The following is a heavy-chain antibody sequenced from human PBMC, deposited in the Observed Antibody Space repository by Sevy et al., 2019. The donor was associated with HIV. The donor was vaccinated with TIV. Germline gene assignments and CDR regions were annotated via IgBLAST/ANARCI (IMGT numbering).Heavy chain of an antibody. CDR3: ASVAPSKYYYYYGMDV. J-gene: IGHJ6*02. V-gene: IGHV1-69*04. CDR1: GGTFSSYA. Sequence: ASVKVSCKASGGTFSSYAISWVRQAPGQGLEWMGRIIPSLGIANYAQKFQGRVTITADKSTSTAYMELSSLRSEDTAVYYCASVAPSKYYYYYGMDVWGQGTTVTVSS. CDR2: IIPSLGIA.